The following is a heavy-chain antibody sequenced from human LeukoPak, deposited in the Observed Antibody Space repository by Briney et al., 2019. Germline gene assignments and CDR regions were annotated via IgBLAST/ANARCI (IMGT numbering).Heavy chain of an antibody. CDR2: IIPIFGTA. J-gene: IGHJ2*01. D-gene: IGHD3/OR15-3a*01. V-gene: IGHV1-69*13. CDR3: ARGGLRTGDSYWYFDL. CDR1: RYTFTPYS. Sequence: SVKVSCTASRYTFTPYSMHWVRQAPGHGLEWMGGIIPIFGTANYAQKFQGRVTITADESTSTAYMELSSLRSEDTAVYYCARGGLRTGDSYWYFDLWGRGTLVTVS.